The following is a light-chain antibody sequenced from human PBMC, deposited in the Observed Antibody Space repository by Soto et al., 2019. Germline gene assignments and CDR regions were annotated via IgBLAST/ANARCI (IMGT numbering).Light chain of an antibody. V-gene: IGLV2-11*01. CDR3: CSYAGSYTGV. CDR2: DVT. Sequence: SALTQPRSVSGSPGQSVTISCDGSSTDVGGYNYVSWYQQNPGKAPKLMIYDVTERPSGVPDRFSGSKSGNTASLTISGLQVEDEANYYCCSYAGSYTGVFGGGTKLTVL. J-gene: IGLJ3*02. CDR1: STDVGGYNY.